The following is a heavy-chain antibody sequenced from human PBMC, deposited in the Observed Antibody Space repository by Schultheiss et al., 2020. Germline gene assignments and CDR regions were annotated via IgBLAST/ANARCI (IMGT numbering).Heavy chain of an antibody. V-gene: IGHV4-59*01. J-gene: IGHJ6*02. CDR1: GGSISSYY. D-gene: IGHD6-13*01. CDR2: IYHSGST. Sequence: SETLSLTCTVSGGSISSYYWSWIRQPPGKGLEWIGSIYHSGSTNYNPSLKSRVTISVDTSKNQFSLKLSSVTAADTAVYYCARGYSSSWSYYYYGMDVWGQGTTVTVSS. CDR3: ARGYSSSWSYYYYGMDV.